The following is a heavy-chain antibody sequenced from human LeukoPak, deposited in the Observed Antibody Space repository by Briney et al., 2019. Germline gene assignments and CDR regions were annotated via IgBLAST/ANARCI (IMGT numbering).Heavy chain of an antibody. D-gene: IGHD5-12*01. CDR3: ARDTKSGYDFQMSRGFDY. CDR1: GGSISSGGYY. Sequence: PSQTLSLTCTVSGGSISSGGYYWSWIRQPPGKGLEWIGYIYHSGSTYYNPSLKSRVTISVDRSKNQFSLKLSSVTAADTAVYYCARDTKSGYDFQMSRGFDYWGQGTLVTVSS. V-gene: IGHV4-30-2*01. J-gene: IGHJ4*02. CDR2: IYHSGST.